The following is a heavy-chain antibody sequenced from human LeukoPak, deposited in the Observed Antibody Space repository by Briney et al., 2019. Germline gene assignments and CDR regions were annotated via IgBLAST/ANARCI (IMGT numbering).Heavy chain of an antibody. Sequence: GGSLRLSCAASGFTFSSYAMHWVRQAPGKGLEWVAVISYDGSNKYYADSVKGRFTISSDNSKNTLYLQMNSLRAEDTAVYYCAKSIKMVRFPIDYWGQGTLVTVSS. CDR2: ISYDGSNK. CDR1: GFTFSSYA. D-gene: IGHD5-18*01. J-gene: IGHJ4*02. V-gene: IGHV3-30*18. CDR3: AKSIKMVRFPIDY.